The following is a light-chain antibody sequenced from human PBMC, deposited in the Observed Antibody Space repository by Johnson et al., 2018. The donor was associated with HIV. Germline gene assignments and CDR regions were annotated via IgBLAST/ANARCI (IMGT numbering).Light chain of an antibody. Sequence: QSVLTQPPSVSAAPGQKVTISCSGSSSNIGNNYVSWYQQLPGTAPKLLIYYNNKRPSGIPDRFSGSKSGTSATLDITGLQTGDEADYYCGTWDSSLSAYVFGTGTKVTVL. J-gene: IGLJ1*01. V-gene: IGLV1-51*01. CDR2: YNN. CDR3: GTWDSSLSAYV. CDR1: SSNIGNNY.